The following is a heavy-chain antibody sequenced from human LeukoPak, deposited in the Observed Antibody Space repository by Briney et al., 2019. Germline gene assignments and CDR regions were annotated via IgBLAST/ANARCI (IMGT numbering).Heavy chain of an antibody. D-gene: IGHD1-26*01. V-gene: IGHV4-4*07. CDR2: IYTSGST. CDR3: ATNSGSYGWFDP. CDR1: GGSISSYY. Sequence: SETLSLTCTVSGGSISSYYWSWIRQPAGEGLEWIGRIYTSGSTNYNPSLKSRVTMSVDTSKNQFSLKLSSVTAADTAVYYCATNSGSYGWFDPWGQGTLVTVSS. J-gene: IGHJ5*02.